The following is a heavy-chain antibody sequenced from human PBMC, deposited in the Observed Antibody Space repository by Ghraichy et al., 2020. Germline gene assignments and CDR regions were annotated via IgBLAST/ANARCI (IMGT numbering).Heavy chain of an antibody. Sequence: SVKVSCKASGGTFRSYAINWVRQAPGQGLEWMGGFMPLLGTSNYAQNFQDRVNIIADESTSTAYMEVSSLRSEDTAMYYCATSGKVRYDAFDICGHGTMVTVAS. D-gene: IGHD3-10*01. J-gene: IGHJ3*02. CDR2: FMPLLGTS. V-gene: IGHV1-69*13. CDR3: ATSGKVRYDAFDI. CDR1: GGTFRSYA.